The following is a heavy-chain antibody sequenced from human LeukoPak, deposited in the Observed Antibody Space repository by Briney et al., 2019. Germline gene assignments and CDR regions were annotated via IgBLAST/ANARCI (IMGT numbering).Heavy chain of an antibody. D-gene: IGHD3-22*01. J-gene: IGHJ4*02. CDR1: GGSISSSYYY. V-gene: IGHV4-39*01. CDR3: ARSYYDSSGYYYPTHNDY. Sequence: SETLSLTCTLSGGSISSSYYYWGWIRHSPGKGLEYIGSIYYSGSTYYNPSLKSRVTICVDTSKNQFSLKLSSVTAADTAVYYCARSYYDSSGYYYPTHNDYWGQGTLVTVSS. CDR2: IYYSGST.